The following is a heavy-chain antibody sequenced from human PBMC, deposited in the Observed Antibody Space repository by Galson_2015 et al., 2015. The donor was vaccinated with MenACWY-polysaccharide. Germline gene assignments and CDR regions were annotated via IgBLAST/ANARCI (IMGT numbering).Heavy chain of an antibody. CDR1: GYTLTELS. CDR3: SSGGSPIGISGTYYYYYMDV. CDR2: FDPEDGET. J-gene: IGHJ6*03. D-gene: IGHD1-20*01. Sequence: SVKVSCKVTGYTLTELSMHWVRQTPGKGLEWMDGFDPEDGETIYAQKFQGRVTMTEDTSTDTAYMELRSLRSEDTAVYYCSSGGSPIGISGTYYYYYMDVWGKGTTVTVSS. V-gene: IGHV1-24*01.